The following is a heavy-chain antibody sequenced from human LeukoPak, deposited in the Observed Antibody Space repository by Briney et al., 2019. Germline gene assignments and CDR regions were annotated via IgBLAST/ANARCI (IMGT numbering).Heavy chain of an antibody. D-gene: IGHD6-25*01. V-gene: IGHV4-59*01. CDR3: ARVNSSGGYFDY. CDR2: IYCSGST. Sequence: SETLSLTCTVSGGSISSYYWSWIRQPPGKGLEWIGYIYCSGSTNYNPSLKSRVTISVDTSKNQFSLKLSSVTAADTAVYYCARVNSSGGYFDYWGQGTLVTVSS. J-gene: IGHJ4*02. CDR1: GGSISSYY.